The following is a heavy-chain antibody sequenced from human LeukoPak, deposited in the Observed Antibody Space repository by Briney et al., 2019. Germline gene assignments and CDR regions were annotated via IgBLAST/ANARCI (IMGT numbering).Heavy chain of an antibody. CDR2: ISSSSSYI. CDR3: AGSYYDFWSGYFSDYYYYYMDV. Sequence: GGSLRLSCAASGFTFSSYSMNWVRQAPGKGLEWVSSISSSSSYIYYADSVKGRFTISRDNAKHSLYLQMNSLRAEDTAVYYCAGSYYDFWSGYFSDYYYYYMDVWGKGTTVTVSS. J-gene: IGHJ6*03. V-gene: IGHV3-21*01. CDR1: GFTFSSYS. D-gene: IGHD3-3*01.